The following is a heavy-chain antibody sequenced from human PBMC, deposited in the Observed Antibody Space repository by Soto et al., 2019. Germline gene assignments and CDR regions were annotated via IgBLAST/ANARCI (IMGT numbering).Heavy chain of an antibody. CDR1: GFTFRSFT. D-gene: IGHD6-13*01. Sequence: EVQLVGSGGGLVKPGGSLRISCAASGFTFRSFTMNWVRQAPGKGLEWVSTISSNSAYIYYTDALRGRFTISRDNAKNSLHLQMNSLRAEDTAVYYCTRDASRDSSARGWFDPWGPGTLVTVSS. CDR2: ISSNSAYI. J-gene: IGHJ5*02. CDR3: TRDASRDSSARGWFDP. V-gene: IGHV3-21*02.